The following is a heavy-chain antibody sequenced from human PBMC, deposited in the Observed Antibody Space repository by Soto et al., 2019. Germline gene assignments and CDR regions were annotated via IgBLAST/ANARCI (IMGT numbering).Heavy chain of an antibody. CDR2: ISGSGETI. J-gene: IGHJ4*02. D-gene: IGHD3-10*01. Sequence: EVQLVESGGDLVQPGGSLRVSCVTSGFIFRSNTMVWVRQAPGKGLEWVSAISGSGETIYYADSVKGLFTVSRDNAKSTLSVQMNSLRAEDTAVYYCGKLEGRGQIDFWGQGTLVTVAS. CDR3: GKLEGRGQIDF. V-gene: IGHV3-23*04. CDR1: GFIFRSNT.